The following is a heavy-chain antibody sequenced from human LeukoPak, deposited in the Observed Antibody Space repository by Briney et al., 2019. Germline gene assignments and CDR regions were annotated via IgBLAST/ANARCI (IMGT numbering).Heavy chain of an antibody. CDR3: SKLKATRTDPFDY. J-gene: IGHJ4*02. Sequence: GGSLRLSCAASGFTFSSYGMHWVRQAPGKGLEWVAFIRYDGSIKYYADSVKGRFTISRDNSKNTLYLEMNSLRTEDTAVYYCSKLKATRTDPFDYWGQGTLVTVSP. D-gene: IGHD1-1*01. CDR1: GFTFSSYG. V-gene: IGHV3-30*02. CDR2: IRYDGSIK.